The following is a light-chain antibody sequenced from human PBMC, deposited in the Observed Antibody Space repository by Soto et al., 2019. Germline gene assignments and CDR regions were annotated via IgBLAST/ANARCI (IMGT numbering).Light chain of an antibody. CDR3: CSNAGSSSYV. Sequence: QSALTQPASVSGSPGQSITISCTGTRSDVGSGNHNLVSWYRQRPGTAPKLMIYEGTKRPSGVSNRFSGSQSGYTASLTISGLPAEDGADYYCCSNAGSSSYVFGTGTKVAVL. CDR1: RSDVGSGNHNL. J-gene: IGLJ1*01. V-gene: IGLV2-23*01. CDR2: EGT.